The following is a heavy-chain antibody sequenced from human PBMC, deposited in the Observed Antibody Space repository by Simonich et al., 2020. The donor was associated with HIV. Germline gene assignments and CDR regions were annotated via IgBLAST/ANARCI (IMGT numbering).Heavy chain of an antibody. CDR1: GFSLSTRGVG. V-gene: IGHV2-5*02. CDR2: IYWDDDN. J-gene: IGHJ3*01. CDR3: THWRIPGNFDV. D-gene: IGHD1-26*01. Sequence: QITLKESGPTLVKPTQTLTLTCTFSGFSLSTRGVGVGWFSQPPGKALEWLELIYWDDDNRYSPSLKSRLIIRKDTSKNQVVLTMTNMDPVDTATYYCTHWRIPGNFDVWGPGTMVTVSS.